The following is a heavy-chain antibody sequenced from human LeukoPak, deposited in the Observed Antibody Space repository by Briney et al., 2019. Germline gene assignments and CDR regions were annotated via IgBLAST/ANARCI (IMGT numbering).Heavy chain of an antibody. Sequence: SETLSLTCTVSGDSISSYYWSWIRQPPGKGLEWIGYKYYSGSTNYNPSLKSRVTISVDTSKNQFSLKLSSVTAADTAVYYCARHEGPRGGMATTPWGQGTLVTVSS. CDR1: GDSISSYY. CDR2: KYYSGST. D-gene: IGHD5-24*01. J-gene: IGHJ5*02. CDR3: ARHEGPRGGMATTP. V-gene: IGHV4-59*08.